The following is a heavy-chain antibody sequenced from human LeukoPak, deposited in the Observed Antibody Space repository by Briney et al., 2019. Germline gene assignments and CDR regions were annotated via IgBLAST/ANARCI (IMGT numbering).Heavy chain of an antibody. Sequence: GESLKISCKGSGYSFISYWIGWVRQMPGKGLEWMGIIYPGDSDTRYSPSFQGQVTISADKSIRNAYLQWSSLKASDTAMYYCARHVVGDKDYYYYYMDVWGKGTTVTVSS. CDR3: ARHVVGDKDYYYYYMDV. V-gene: IGHV5-51*01. CDR1: GYSFISYW. CDR2: IYPGDSDT. J-gene: IGHJ6*03. D-gene: IGHD1-26*01.